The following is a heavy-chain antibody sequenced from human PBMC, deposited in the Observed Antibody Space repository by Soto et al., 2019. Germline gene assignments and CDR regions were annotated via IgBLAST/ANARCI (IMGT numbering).Heavy chain of an antibody. J-gene: IGHJ4*02. CDR1: GGSFSGYY. V-gene: IGHV4-34*01. Sequence: SETLSLTCAVYGGSFSGYYWSWIRQPPGKGLEWIGEINHSGSTNYNPSLKSRVTISVDTSKNQFSLKLSSVTAADTAVYYCARVDGDIAVAGFGFDYWGQGTLVTVSS. D-gene: IGHD6-19*01. CDR2: INHSGST. CDR3: ARVDGDIAVAGFGFDY.